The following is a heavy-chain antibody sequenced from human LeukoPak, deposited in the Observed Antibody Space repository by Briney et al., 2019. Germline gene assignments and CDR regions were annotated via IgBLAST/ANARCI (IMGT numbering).Heavy chain of an antibody. CDR3: ARGGGFNSAYFDY. CDR1: GFTFSNYA. Sequence: GRSPRLSCAASGFTFSNYAMHWVRQAPGKGLEWVAVISYDGSNKYYADSVKGRFTISRDNSNNTLYLQMNSLRAEDTAVYYCARGGGFNSAYFDYWGQGTLVTVSS. J-gene: IGHJ4*02. V-gene: IGHV3-30*04. CDR2: ISYDGSNK. D-gene: IGHD3-16*01.